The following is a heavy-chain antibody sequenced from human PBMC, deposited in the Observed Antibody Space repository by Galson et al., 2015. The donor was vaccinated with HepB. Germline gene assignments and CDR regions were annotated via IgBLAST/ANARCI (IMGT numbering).Heavy chain of an antibody. CDR3: VRAGDDSGWDFEY. Sequence: SLRLSCAASGFTLDDYGMSWVRQAPGKGLEWVAGSNWNGGDTGYADSVKGRFTISRDDAKNSLYLQMDSLRAEDTGLYYCVRAGDDSGWDFEYWGQGTLVTVSS. CDR2: SNWNGGDT. J-gene: IGHJ4*02. D-gene: IGHD6-19*01. CDR1: GFTLDDYG. V-gene: IGHV3-20*04.